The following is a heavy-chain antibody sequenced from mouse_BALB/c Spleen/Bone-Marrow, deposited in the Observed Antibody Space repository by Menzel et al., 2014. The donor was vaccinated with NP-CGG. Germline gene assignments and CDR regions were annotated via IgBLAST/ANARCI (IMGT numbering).Heavy chain of an antibody. Sequence: QVQLQQSGTVLVKPGASVKISCKASGYAFSSAWMNWVKQMPGQCLEWIGRIYPGDGDTKYNGKFKGKATLTADKSSSRAYMQHSSLTSEDADVYFCARLLHWNPYAVEHWGQGTSVTVSS. CDR1: GYAFSSAW. V-gene: IGHV1-82*01. D-gene: IGHD4-1*01. CDR3: ARLLHWNPYAVEH. J-gene: IGHJ4*01. CDR2: IYPGDGDT.